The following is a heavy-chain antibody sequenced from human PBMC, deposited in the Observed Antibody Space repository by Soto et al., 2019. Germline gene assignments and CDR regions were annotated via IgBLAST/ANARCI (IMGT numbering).Heavy chain of an antibody. Sequence: ASVKVSCKASGYTFTGYYMHWVRQAPGQGLEWMGWINPNSGGTNYAQKFQGRVTMTRDTSISTAYMELSRLRSDDTAVYYCASRGLRNYDFWSGHNYGMDVWGQGTTVTVSS. CDR3: ASRGLRNYDFWSGHNYGMDV. D-gene: IGHD3-3*01. CDR2: INPNSGGT. J-gene: IGHJ6*02. CDR1: GYTFTGYY. V-gene: IGHV1-2*02.